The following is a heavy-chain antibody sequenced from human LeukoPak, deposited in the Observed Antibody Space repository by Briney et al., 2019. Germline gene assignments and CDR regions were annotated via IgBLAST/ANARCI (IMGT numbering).Heavy chain of an antibody. V-gene: IGHV4-39*01. CDR3: ARVNTQGVPSP. CDR1: GGSISSYY. J-gene: IGHJ5*02. D-gene: IGHD3-16*01. Sequence: PSETLSLTCTVSGGSISSYYWGWIRQPPGKGLEWIASIYYSGTTHYNPSLKSRVTMSVDTSKNQFSLKLSSVTAADTAVYYCARVNTQGVPSPWGQGILVTVSS. CDR2: IYYSGTT.